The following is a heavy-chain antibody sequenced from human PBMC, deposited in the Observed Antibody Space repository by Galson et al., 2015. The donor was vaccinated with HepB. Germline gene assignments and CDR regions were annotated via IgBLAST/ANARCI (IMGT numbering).Heavy chain of an antibody. V-gene: IGHV3-30*02. CDR2: IRYDGSNK. CDR1: GFTFSSYG. CDR3: AKDKTPLYSSSWYAFDY. J-gene: IGHJ4*02. D-gene: IGHD6-13*01. Sequence: SLRLSCAASGFTFSSYGMHWVRQAPGKGLEWVAFIRYDGSNKYYADSVKGRFTISRDNSKNTLYLQMNSLRAEDTAVYYCAKDKTPLYSSSWYAFDYWGQGTLVTVSS.